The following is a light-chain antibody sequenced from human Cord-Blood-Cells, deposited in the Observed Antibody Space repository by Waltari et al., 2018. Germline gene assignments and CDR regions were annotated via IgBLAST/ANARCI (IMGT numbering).Light chain of an antibody. CDR1: QSVSSSY. Sequence: TQSPGTLSLSPGERATLSCRASQSVSSSYLAWYQQKPGQAPRLLIYGASSRATGIPDRYSGSGSGTDFTLTISRLEPEDFAVYYCQQYGSSPLTFGGGTKVEIK. CDR2: GAS. CDR3: QQYGSSPLT. V-gene: IGKV3-20*01. J-gene: IGKJ4*01.